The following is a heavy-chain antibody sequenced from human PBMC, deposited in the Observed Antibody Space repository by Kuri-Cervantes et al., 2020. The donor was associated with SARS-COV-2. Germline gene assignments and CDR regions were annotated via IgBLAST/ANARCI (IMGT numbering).Heavy chain of an antibody. J-gene: IGHJ6*02. Sequence: SVKVSCKASGGTFSSYAISWVRQAPGQGLEWMGGIIPIFGTANYAQKFQGRVTITADKSTSTAYMELSSLRSEDTAVDYCAREGAGTLYTSRYYGMDVWGQGTTVTVSS. CDR3: AREGAGTLYTSRYYGMDV. V-gene: IGHV1-69*06. D-gene: IGHD3-10*01. CDR1: GGTFSSYA. CDR2: IIPIFGTA.